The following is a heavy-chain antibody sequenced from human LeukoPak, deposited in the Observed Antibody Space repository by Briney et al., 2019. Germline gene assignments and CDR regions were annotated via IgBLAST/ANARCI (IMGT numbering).Heavy chain of an antibody. J-gene: IGHJ4*02. CDR1: GFTVSSNY. CDR2: IYSGGST. CDR3: ARHLNYYLDY. D-gene: IGHD3-10*01. V-gene: IGHV3-66*04. Sequence: GGSLRLSCAASGFTVSSNYMSWVRQAPGKGLEWVSVIYSGGSTYYADSVKGRFTISRDNAKDTLYLQMNSLRAEDTAVYYCARHLNYYLDYWGQGTLVTVSS.